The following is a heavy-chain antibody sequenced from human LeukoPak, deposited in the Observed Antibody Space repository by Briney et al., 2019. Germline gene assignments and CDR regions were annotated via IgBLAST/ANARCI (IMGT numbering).Heavy chain of an antibody. D-gene: IGHD6-13*01. CDR2: ISAYNGNT. J-gene: IGHJ6*03. CDR3: ARSLAAAGPIYCDYYYMDA. Sequence: ASVKVSCKASGYTFTSYGICWVRQAPGQGLEWVGCISAYNGNTNYAQTLQGRVTMTTDTSTNTAYTEMRSLRSDDAAVYYCARSLAAAGPIYCDYYYMDAWGKGTTVTISS. V-gene: IGHV1-18*01. CDR1: GYTFTSYG.